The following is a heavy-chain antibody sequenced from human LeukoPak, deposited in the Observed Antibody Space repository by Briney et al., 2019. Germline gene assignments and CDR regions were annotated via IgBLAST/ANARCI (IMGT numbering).Heavy chain of an antibody. J-gene: IGHJ4*02. CDR2: IKSKTDGGTT. V-gene: IGHV3-15*01. D-gene: IGHD6-25*01. Sequence: GGSLRLSCAASGFTFSIAWMTWVRQAPGKGLEWVGRIKSKTDGGTTDYAAPVKGRFTISRDDSKNTLYLQVNSLKTEDTAVYYCTTGKWSGSGFDYWGQGTLVTVSS. CDR1: GFTFSIAW. CDR3: TTGKWSGSGFDY.